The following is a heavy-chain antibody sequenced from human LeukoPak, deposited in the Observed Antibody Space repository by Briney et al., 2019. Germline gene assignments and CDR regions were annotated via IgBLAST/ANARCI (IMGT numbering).Heavy chain of an antibody. V-gene: IGHV4-59*08. CDR3: ARHGTISSESYFDY. D-gene: IGHD1-14*01. CDR1: GGSVSSYY. Sequence: SETLSLTCSVSGGSVSSYYWSWIRQSPGKGLEWIGYIHNSGRTNYNPSLKSRVTGFVDPSKNQVSLRLSSVTAADPAVYYCARHGTISSESYFDYWGQGALVTVSS. CDR2: IHNSGRT. J-gene: IGHJ4*02.